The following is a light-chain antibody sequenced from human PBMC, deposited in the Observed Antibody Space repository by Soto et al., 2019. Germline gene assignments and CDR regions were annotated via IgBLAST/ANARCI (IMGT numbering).Light chain of an antibody. CDR3: QQYGSSPLLT. CDR1: PSVPNY. V-gene: IGKV3-20*01. Sequence: EIVLTQSPATLSLSPGERAALSCRASPSVPNYLAWYQQKPGQAPRLLIYGASSRATGIPDRFSGSGSGTDFTLTISRLEPEDFAVYYCQQYGSSPLLTFGGGTKVDIK. J-gene: IGKJ4*01. CDR2: GAS.